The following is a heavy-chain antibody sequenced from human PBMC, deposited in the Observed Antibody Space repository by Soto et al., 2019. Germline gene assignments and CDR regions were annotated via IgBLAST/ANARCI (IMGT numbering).Heavy chain of an antibody. D-gene: IGHD6-13*01. J-gene: IGHJ6*02. CDR1: GFTFSNYD. CDR3: ASSIAAADYYYYGMDV. V-gene: IGHV3-30*03. CDR2: ISYDGSNK. Sequence: QSGGSLRLSCAASGFTFSNYDMHWVRQAPGKGLEWVAVISYDGSNKYYADSVKGQFTISRDNSKNTLYLQMNSLRAEDTAVYYCASSIAAADYYYYGMDVWGQGTTVTVSS.